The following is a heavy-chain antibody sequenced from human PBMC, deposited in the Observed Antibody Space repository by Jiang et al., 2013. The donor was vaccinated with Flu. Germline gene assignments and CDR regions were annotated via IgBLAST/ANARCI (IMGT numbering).Heavy chain of an antibody. CDR1: GFTFSSYG. V-gene: IGHV3-33*01. D-gene: IGHD6-19*01. CDR3: ARDAVAGNLGSWFDP. Sequence: QLLESGGGVVQPGRSLRLSCAASGFTFSSYGMHWVRQAPGKGLEWVAVIWYDGSDKYYADSVKGRFTISRDNSKNTLYLQMNSLRAEDTAVYYCARDAVAGNLGSWFDPWGQGTLVTVSS. J-gene: IGHJ5*02. CDR2: IWYDGSDK.